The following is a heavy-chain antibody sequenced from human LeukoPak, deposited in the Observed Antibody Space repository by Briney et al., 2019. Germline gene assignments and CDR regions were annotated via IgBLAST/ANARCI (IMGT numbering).Heavy chain of an antibody. CDR1: GGSISSGSYY. Sequence: SETLSPTCTVSGGSISSGSYYWSWIRQPAGKGLEWIGRIYTSGSTNYNPSLKSRVTISVDTSKNQFSLKLSSVTAADTAVYYCARWGSSSWYGYNWFDPWGQGTLVTVSS. CDR3: ARWGSSSWYGYNWFDP. V-gene: IGHV4-61*02. CDR2: IYTSGST. D-gene: IGHD6-13*01. J-gene: IGHJ5*02.